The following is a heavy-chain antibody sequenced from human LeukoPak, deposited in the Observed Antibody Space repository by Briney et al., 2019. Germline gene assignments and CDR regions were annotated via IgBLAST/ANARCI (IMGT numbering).Heavy chain of an antibody. CDR3: AKEGGYYGSGSYRDGFDI. J-gene: IGHJ3*02. Sequence: GGSLRLSCAASGFTFSSYGMSWVRQAPGKGLEWVSAISGSGGSTYYADSVKGRFTISRDNSKNTLYLQMNSLRPEDTAVYYCAKEGGYYGSGSYRDGFDIWGQGTRATVSS. CDR1: GFTFSSYG. CDR2: ISGSGGST. D-gene: IGHD3-10*01. V-gene: IGHV3-23*01.